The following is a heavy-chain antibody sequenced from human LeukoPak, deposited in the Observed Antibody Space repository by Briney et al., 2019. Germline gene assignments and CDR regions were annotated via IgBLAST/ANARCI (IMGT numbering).Heavy chain of an antibody. CDR1: GFTFSSYA. CDR3: ARDRVYASGSRDAFGI. J-gene: IGHJ3*02. D-gene: IGHD3-10*01. V-gene: IGHV3-23*01. Sequence: GGSLRLSCAASGFTFSSYAMSWVRQAPGTGVGWVSGISGSRSSTYHSDSVKRPFTISRDNSKNTLYLQMISLRAEDTAVYYCARDRVYASGSRDAFGIWGQGTMVAVSS. CDR2: ISGSRSST.